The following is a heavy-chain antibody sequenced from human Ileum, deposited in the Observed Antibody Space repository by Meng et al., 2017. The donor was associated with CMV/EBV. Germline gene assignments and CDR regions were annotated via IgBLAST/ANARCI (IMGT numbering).Heavy chain of an antibody. Sequence: VQLHQWGAGPLKPSETLSLTCAVSGEPLNGFFCSWIRQPPGRGLEWIGEVNNRGRTNYNPSLKSRLTISIDTSKRQLSLMVTSVTAADSAIYYCASGRLQFTPSALQHWGPGTLVTVSS. V-gene: IGHV4-34*01. CDR3: ASGRLQFTPSALQH. D-gene: IGHD5-24*01. CDR1: GEPLNGFF. CDR2: VNNRGRT. J-gene: IGHJ1*01.